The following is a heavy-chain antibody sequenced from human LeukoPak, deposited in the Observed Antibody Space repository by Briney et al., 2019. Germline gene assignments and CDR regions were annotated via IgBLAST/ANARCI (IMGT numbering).Heavy chain of an antibody. CDR2: INPNSGDT. V-gene: IGHV1-2*02. D-gene: IGHD1-14*01. CDR3: ARERAEGGHAFDI. Sequence: GASVKVSCKASGYTFTRYYMHWVRQAPGQGLEWMGWINPNSGDTNYAQKFQGRVAMTRDTSISTAYMELSRLTSDDTAVYYCARERAEGGHAFDIWGQGTMVTVSS. CDR1: GYTFTRYY. J-gene: IGHJ3*02.